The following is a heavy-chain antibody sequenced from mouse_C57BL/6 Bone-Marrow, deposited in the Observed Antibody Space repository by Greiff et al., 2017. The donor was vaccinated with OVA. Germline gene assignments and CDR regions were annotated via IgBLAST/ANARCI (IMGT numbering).Heavy chain of an antibody. CDR1: GFTFSNYW. Sequence: EVKVVESGGGLVQPGGSMKLSCVASGFTFSNYWMNWVRQSPEKGLEWVAQIRLKSDNYATHYAESVKGRFTISRDDSKSSVYLQMNNLRAEDTGIYYCTPIYYDYDGFAYWGQGTLVTVSA. V-gene: IGHV6-3*01. CDR3: TPIYYDYDGFAY. J-gene: IGHJ3*01. D-gene: IGHD2-4*01. CDR2: IRLKSDNYAT.